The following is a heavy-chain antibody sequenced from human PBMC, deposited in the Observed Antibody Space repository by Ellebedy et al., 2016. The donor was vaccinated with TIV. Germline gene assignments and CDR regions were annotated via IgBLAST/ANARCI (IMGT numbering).Heavy chain of an antibody. CDR1: GYTFTSYY. Sequence: AASVKVSCKASGYTFTSYYMHWVRQAPGQGLEWMGIIDPSGGSTTYAQKLQGRVTMTRDTSTSTVYMELSSLRSEDTAVYYCARARSSGWLHTPDYWGQGTLVTVSS. D-gene: IGHD6-19*01. V-gene: IGHV1-46*04. CDR2: IDPSGGST. J-gene: IGHJ4*02. CDR3: ARARSSGWLHTPDY.